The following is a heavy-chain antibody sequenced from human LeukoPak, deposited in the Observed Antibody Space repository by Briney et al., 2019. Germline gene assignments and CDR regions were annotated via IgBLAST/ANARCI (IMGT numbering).Heavy chain of an antibody. CDR3: AKEHDLWHEEGNWFDP. V-gene: IGHV3-23*01. D-gene: IGHD3-3*01. CDR1: GFTFRRYG. J-gene: IGHJ5*02. CDR2: ISADDTG. Sequence: GGSLRLSCAASGFTFRRYGMSWVRQAPGKGLDWVSAISADDTGYYADSVKGRFIVSRDNSKNTLYLQLNRLRVEDTAVYYCAKEHDLWHEEGNWFDPWGQGTLVTVSS.